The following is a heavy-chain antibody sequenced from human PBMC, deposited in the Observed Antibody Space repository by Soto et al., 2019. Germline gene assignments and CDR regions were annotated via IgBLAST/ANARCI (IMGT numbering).Heavy chain of an antibody. J-gene: IGHJ6*02. Sequence: EVQMVETGGGLSQPGGSLRLSCEVSGFIVSSKYMTWVRQAPGKGLEWVSVIYPGGSTPYADSARGRFTISRDSSKNTLYLQLNSLRAEDAAVCYCTTYTGYGMDVWGQGTTVTVSS. CDR1: GFIVSSKY. CDR3: TTYTGYGMDV. V-gene: IGHV3-53*02. D-gene: IGHD3-16*01. CDR2: IYPGGST.